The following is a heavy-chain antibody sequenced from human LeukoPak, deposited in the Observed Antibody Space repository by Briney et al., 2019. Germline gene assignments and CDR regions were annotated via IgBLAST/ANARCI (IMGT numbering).Heavy chain of an antibody. CDR2: ISSSSSYI. D-gene: IGHD3-22*01. V-gene: IGHV3-21*04. J-gene: IGHJ4*02. CDR1: GFSFYNAW. CDR3: ATSADSSGND. Sequence: GGSLRLSCATSGFSFYNAWMNWVRQAPGKGLEWVSSISSSSSYIYYADSVKGRFTISRDNAKSSVYLQMNTLRAEDTAVYYCATSADSSGNDWGQGTLVTVSS.